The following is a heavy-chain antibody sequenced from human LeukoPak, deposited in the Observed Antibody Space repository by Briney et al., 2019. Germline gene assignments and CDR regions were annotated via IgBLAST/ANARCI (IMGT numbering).Heavy chain of an antibody. Sequence: PSETLSLTCTVSGGSISSYYWSWIRQPPGKGLEWIGYIYYSGSTNYNPSLKSRVTISVDTSKNQFSLKLSPVTAADTAVYYCARGQQLTLFDYWGQGTLVTVSS. J-gene: IGHJ4*02. CDR1: GGSISSYY. V-gene: IGHV4-59*01. D-gene: IGHD6-13*01. CDR3: ARGQQLTLFDY. CDR2: IYYSGST.